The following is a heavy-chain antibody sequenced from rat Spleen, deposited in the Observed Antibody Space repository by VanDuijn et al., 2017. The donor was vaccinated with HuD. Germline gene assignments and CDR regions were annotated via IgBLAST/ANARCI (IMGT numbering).Heavy chain of an antibody. CDR1: GYSITSNY. D-gene: IGHD1-1*01. CDR3: ARQNWPYYFDY. J-gene: IGHJ4*01. CDR2: ISYSGST. Sequence: EVQLQESGPGLVKPSQSLSLTCSVTGYSITSNYWGWIRKFPGNKMEWIGHISYSGSTSYNPSLKSRISITRDTSKNQFFLQLNSVTTEDRATFYWARQNWPYYFDYWGQGASVTVSS. V-gene: IGHV3-1*01.